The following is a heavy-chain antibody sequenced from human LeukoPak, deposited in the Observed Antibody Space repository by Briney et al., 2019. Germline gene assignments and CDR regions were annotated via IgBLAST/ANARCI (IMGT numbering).Heavy chain of an antibody. J-gene: IGHJ5*02. CDR1: GFTFSSYA. D-gene: IGHD6-13*01. V-gene: IGHV3-30*04. CDR2: ISYDGSNK. CDR3: ARALGAAAGTRGFDP. Sequence: PGGSLRLSCAASGFTFSSYAMHWVRQAPGKGLEWVAVISYDGSNKYYADSVKGRFTISRDNSKNTLYLQMNSLRAEDTAVYYCARALGAAAGTRGFDPWGQGTLVTVSS.